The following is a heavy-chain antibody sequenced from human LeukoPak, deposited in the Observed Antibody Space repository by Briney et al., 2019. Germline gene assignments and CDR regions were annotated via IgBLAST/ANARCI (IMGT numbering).Heavy chain of an antibody. Sequence: GGSLRLSCAASGFTVSSNYMSWVRQAPGKGLEWVSVIYSDGSTYYADSVKGRFTISRDNSKNTLYLQMNSLRAEDTAVYYCARSITIFGVVIGWFDPWGQGTLVTVSS. CDR3: ARSITIFGVVIGWFDP. V-gene: IGHV3-66*02. CDR1: GFTVSSNY. CDR2: IYSDGST. J-gene: IGHJ5*02. D-gene: IGHD3-3*01.